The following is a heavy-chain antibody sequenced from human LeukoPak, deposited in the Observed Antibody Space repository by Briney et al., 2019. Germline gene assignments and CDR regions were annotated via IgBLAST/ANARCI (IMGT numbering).Heavy chain of an antibody. J-gene: IGHJ4*02. D-gene: IGHD2-15*01. CDR3: ARDSCSGGSCYSDY. Sequence: GGSLRLSCAASGFTFSSYGMHWVRQAPGKGLEWVAVIWYDGSNKYYADSVKGRFTISRDNSKNTLYLQKNSLRAEDTAVYYCARDSCSGGSCYSDYWGQGTLVTVSS. V-gene: IGHV3-33*01. CDR1: GFTFSSYG. CDR2: IWYDGSNK.